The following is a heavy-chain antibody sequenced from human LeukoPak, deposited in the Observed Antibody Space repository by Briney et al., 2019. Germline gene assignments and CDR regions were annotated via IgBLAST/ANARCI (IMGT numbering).Heavy chain of an antibody. V-gene: IGHV1-18*01. CDR3: ARDPAYCGGDCYIWFDP. CDR1: GYTFTSYG. J-gene: IGHJ5*02. D-gene: IGHD2-21*01. CDR2: ISAYNGNT. Sequence: GASVKVSCKASGYTFTSYGISWVRQAPGQGLEWMGWISAYNGNTNYAQKLQGRVTMTRDTSISTAYMELSRLRSDDTAVYYCARDPAYCGGDCYIWFDPWGQGTLVTVSS.